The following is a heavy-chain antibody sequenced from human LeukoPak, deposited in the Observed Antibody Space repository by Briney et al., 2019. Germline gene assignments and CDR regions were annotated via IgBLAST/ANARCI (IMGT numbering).Heavy chain of an antibody. CDR2: ISGSGGST. D-gene: IGHD2-2*01. V-gene: IGHV3-23*01. CDR1: GFTFSSYA. CDR3: AKPNYCSSTSCRGGASDI. Sequence: PGGSLRLSCAASGFTFSSYAMSWVRQAPWKGLEWVSAISGSGGSTYYADSVKGRFTISRDNSKNTLYLQMNSLRAEDTAVYYCAKPNYCSSTSCRGGASDIWGQGTMVTVSS. J-gene: IGHJ3*02.